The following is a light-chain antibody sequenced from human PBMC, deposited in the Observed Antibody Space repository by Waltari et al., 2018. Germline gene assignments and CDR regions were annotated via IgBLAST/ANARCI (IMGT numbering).Light chain of an antibody. V-gene: IGKV4-1*01. J-gene: IGKJ3*01. CDR1: QSVLYSSNNKNY. Sequence: IVTTLFPDSLAVSLAARATNNCNSSQSVLYSSNNKNYLAWYQQKPGQPPKLLIYWATTRESGVPDRFSGSGSGTDFTLTISSLQAEDVAVYYCQQYYSTPPTFGPGTKVDIK. CDR3: QQYYSTPPT. CDR2: WAT.